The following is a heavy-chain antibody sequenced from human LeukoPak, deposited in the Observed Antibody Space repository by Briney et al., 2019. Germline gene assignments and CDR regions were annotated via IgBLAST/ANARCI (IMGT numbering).Heavy chain of an antibody. CDR3: AIQRGYYYDSSGFSH. J-gene: IGHJ4*02. Sequence: SETLSLTCTVSGGSISSYYWSWIRQPPGKGLEWIGYIYYSGSTNYNPSLKSRVTISVDTSKNQFSLKLSSVTAADTAVYYCAIQRGYYYDSSGFSHWGQGTLVTVSS. D-gene: IGHD3-22*01. V-gene: IGHV4-59*08. CDR1: GGSISSYY. CDR2: IYYSGST.